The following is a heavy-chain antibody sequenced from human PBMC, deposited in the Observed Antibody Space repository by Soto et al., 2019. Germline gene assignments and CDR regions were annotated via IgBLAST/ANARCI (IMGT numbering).Heavy chain of an antibody. J-gene: IGHJ3*02. V-gene: IGHV3-23*01. CDR1: GFTFSSYA. Sequence: EVQLLESGGGLVQPGGSLRLSCAASGFTFSSYAMSWVRQAPGKGLEWVSAISGSGGTTYYADSVKGRFTFSRDNSKNTLYLQMNSLRAEDTAVYCRAKTANGWFSAFDIWGQGTMVTVSS. D-gene: IGHD6-19*01. CDR3: AKTANGWFSAFDI. CDR2: ISGSGGTT.